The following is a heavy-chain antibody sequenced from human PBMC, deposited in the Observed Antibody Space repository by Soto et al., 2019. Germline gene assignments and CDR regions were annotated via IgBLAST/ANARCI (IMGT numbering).Heavy chain of an antibody. D-gene: IGHD1-26*01. CDR1: GYTFTVYY. J-gene: IGHJ4*02. V-gene: IGHV1-2*02. CDR2: INPKSGGT. CDR3: ARDLAKGGGSAGFDY. Sequence: ASVKVSFKASGYTFTVYYMHWVRQAPGQGLEWMGWINPKSGGTMYPQKFQGRVTMTWDTSISTAYMALTRLRSDDTAVYCCARDLAKGGGSAGFDYWGQGTRVTVSS.